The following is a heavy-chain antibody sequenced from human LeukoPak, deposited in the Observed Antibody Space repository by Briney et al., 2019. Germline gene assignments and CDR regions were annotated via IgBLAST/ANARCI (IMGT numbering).Heavy chain of an antibody. CDR3: ARGVRYYYYYMDV. Sequence: SETLSLTCTVSGGSISSYYWSWIRQPPGKGLEWIGYIYYGGSTNYNPSLKSRVTISVDTSKNQFSLKLSSVTAADTVVYYCARGVRYYYYYMDVWGKGTTVTVSS. V-gene: IGHV4-59*01. CDR1: GGSISSYY. CDR2: IYYGGST. J-gene: IGHJ6*03.